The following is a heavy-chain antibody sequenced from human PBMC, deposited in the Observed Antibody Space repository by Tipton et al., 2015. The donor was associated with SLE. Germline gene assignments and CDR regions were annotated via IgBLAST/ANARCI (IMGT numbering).Heavy chain of an antibody. CDR1: GGSIRSYY. Sequence: TLSLSCTVSGGSIRSYYWSWIRQPPGKGLEWIGYIYYSGSTNYNPSLKSRVTISVDTSKNQFSLKLSSVTAADTAVYYCARFGDTPMDQREFDYWGQGTLVTVSA. D-gene: IGHD5-18*01. V-gene: IGHV4-59*01. CDR2: IYYSGST. J-gene: IGHJ4*02. CDR3: ARFGDTPMDQREFDY.